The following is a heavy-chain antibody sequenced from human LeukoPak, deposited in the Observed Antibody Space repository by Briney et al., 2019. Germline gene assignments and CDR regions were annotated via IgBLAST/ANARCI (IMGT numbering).Heavy chain of an antibody. Sequence: ASVKVSCKASGYTFTSYYMHWVRQAPGQGLEWMGWISAYNGNTNYAQKLQGRVTMTTDTSTSTAYMELRSLRSDDTAVYYCARTKERSNYFDYWGQGTLVTVSS. D-gene: IGHD5/OR15-5a*01. J-gene: IGHJ4*02. CDR1: GYTFTSYY. V-gene: IGHV1-18*04. CDR2: ISAYNGNT. CDR3: ARTKERSNYFDY.